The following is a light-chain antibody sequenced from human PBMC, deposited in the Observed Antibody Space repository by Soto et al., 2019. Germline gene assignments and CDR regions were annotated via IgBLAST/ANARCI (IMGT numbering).Light chain of an antibody. V-gene: IGLV2-14*01. CDR3: QSYDSYTVV. CDR1: SSDVGGYTY. Sequence: QSALTQPASVSGSPRQSITISCTGASSDVGGYTYVSWYQQHPGKAPKLMIYEVNNRPSGVSNRFSGSKSGNTASLTISGLQAEDEADYYCQSYDSYTVVFGGGTKLTVL. CDR2: EVN. J-gene: IGLJ2*01.